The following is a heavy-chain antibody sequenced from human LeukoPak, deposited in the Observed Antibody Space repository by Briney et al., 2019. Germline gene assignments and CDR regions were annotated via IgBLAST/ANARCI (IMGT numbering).Heavy chain of an antibody. D-gene: IGHD3-3*01. CDR3: AAGGGLWSGYYPASYYYYGMDV. CDR1: GYTLTELS. J-gene: IGHJ6*02. CDR2: FDPEDGET. V-gene: IGHV1-24*01. Sequence: ASVKVSCKVSGYTLTELSMHWVRQAPGKGLGWMGGFDPEDGETIYAQKFQGRVTMTEDTSTDTAYMELSSLRSEDTAVYYCAAGGGLWSGYYPASYYYYGMDVWGQGTTVTVSS.